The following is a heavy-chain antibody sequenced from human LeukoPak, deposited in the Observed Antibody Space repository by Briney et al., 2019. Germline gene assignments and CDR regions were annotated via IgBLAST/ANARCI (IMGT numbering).Heavy chain of an antibody. Sequence: PGGSLRLSCADSGFNFSSYAMHWVRQAPGTGLEYVSAISSNGGSTYYANSVKGRFTISRDNSKDTLFLQMGSLRDEDMAVYYCARGGSIAARPIDYWGQGTLVTVSS. CDR2: ISSNGGST. V-gene: IGHV3-64*01. D-gene: IGHD6-6*01. CDR1: GFNFSSYA. J-gene: IGHJ4*02. CDR3: ARGGSIAARPIDY.